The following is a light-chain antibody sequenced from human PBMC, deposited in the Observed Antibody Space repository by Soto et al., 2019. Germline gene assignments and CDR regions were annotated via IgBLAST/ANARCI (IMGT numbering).Light chain of an antibody. CDR2: EGN. V-gene: IGLV2-23*01. J-gene: IGLJ2*01. CDR3: CSYAGSSIPL. Sequence: QSALTQPASVSGSPGQSITISCTGTSSDVGGYNLVSWYQQHPGKAPKLIIYEGNKRPSGGSNRFSGSKSGNTASLTISGLQAEDEADYYCCSYAGSSIPLFGGGTKVTVL. CDR1: SSDVGGYNL.